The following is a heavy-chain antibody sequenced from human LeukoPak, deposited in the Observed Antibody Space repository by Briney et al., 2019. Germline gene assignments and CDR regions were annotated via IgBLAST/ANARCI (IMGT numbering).Heavy chain of an antibody. D-gene: IGHD7-27*01. CDR2: INPSSGGT. CDR1: GYTSTGYY. J-gene: IGHJ4*02. CDR3: ARETGGSFEYFDY. Sequence: ASVKVSCKASGYTSTGYYMHWVRQAPGQGLEWMGRINPSSGGTNYAQKFQGRVTMTRDTSITTAYMGLSSLRSDDTAVYYCARETGGSFEYFDYWGQGTLVTVSS. V-gene: IGHV1-2*06.